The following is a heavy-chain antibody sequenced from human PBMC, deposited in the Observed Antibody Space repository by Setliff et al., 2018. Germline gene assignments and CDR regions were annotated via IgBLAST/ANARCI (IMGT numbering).Heavy chain of an antibody. J-gene: IGHJ6*02. D-gene: IGHD2-2*01. CDR3: AREYCSSTSCYGGYYYGMDV. Sequence: GGSLRLSCAGSGFTFNTYWMTWVRQAPGKGLEWVASITHDGSKTYILDSVKGRFTISRDNAKNSLYLQMNSLSAEDTAVYYCAREYCSSTSCYGGYYYGMDVWGQGTTVTVSS. V-gene: IGHV3-7*01. CDR2: ITHDGSKT. CDR1: GFTFNTYW.